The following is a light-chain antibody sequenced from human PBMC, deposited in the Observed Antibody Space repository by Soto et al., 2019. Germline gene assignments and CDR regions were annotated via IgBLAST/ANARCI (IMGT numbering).Light chain of an antibody. CDR3: QRRRNWPPLT. J-gene: IGKJ4*01. CDR2: HAS. V-gene: IGKV3-11*01. Sequence: ETVLTQSPATLSLSPGETATLSCRASEYVDIYLAWYQQKPGQAPRLLIYHASNRATGIPARFSGSGSGTDFTLTISSLEPEDSAVYYCQRRRNWPPLTFGGGNSVEIK. CDR1: EYVDIY.